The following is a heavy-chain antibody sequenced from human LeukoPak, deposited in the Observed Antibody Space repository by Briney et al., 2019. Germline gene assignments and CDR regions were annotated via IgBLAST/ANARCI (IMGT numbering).Heavy chain of an antibody. V-gene: IGHV1-2*06. CDR2: INPNSGGT. J-gene: IGHJ4*02. Sequence: ASVKVSCKASGYTFTGYYMHWVRQAPGQELEWMGRINPNSGGTNYAQKFQGRVTMTRDTSISTAYMELSRLRSDDTAVYYCARDHPRRGYCSSTSCPNTSDYWGQGTLVTVSS. CDR1: GYTFTGYY. D-gene: IGHD2-2*01. CDR3: ARDHPRRGYCSSTSCPNTSDY.